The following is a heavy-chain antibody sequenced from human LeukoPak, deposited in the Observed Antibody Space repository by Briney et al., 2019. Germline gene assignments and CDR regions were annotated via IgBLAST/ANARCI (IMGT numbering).Heavy chain of an antibody. J-gene: IGHJ5*02. CDR1: GYTFTSCG. CDR3: ARDGRVGANWSDP. CDR2: INAYNGNT. D-gene: IGHD1-26*01. Sequence: ASVNVSCTASGYTFTSCGISWVRQAPGQGLEWMGCINAYNGNTNYAHKLQGRITMTTDTSTSTAYRELRSLRSDDTAVYYCARDGRVGANWSDPWGQGTLVTVSS. V-gene: IGHV1-18*01.